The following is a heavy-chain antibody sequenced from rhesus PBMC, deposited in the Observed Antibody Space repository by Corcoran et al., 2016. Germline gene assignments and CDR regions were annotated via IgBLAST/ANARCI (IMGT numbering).Heavy chain of an antibody. V-gene: IGHV1-180*01. CDR3: TRGGSGSYSPFDY. CDR1: GYTFTSYY. Sequence: QVQLVQSGAEIKQPGASVKLSCKASGYTFTSYYMHWVRQAPGQGLEWIGLISPYNGNKGYPQNLQGRVTITSDTSTSTGYMELSSLRSADTAVYYCTRGGSGSYSPFDYWGQGVLVTVSS. D-gene: IGHD3-16*01. CDR2: ISPYNGNK. J-gene: IGHJ4*01.